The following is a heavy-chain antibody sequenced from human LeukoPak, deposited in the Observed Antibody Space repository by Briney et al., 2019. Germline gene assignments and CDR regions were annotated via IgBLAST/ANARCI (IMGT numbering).Heavy chain of an antibody. CDR1: GFTFSSYA. V-gene: IGHV3-23*01. Sequence: GGSLRLSCAASGFTFSSYAMNWVRQAPGKGLEWVSTISGSGGSTYYADSVKGRFTISRDNSKNTLYLQMNSLRAEDTAVYYCAKGPAEWLLPYYYMDVWGKGTTVTVSS. CDR3: AKGPAEWLLPYYYMDV. CDR2: ISGSGGST. D-gene: IGHD3-3*01. J-gene: IGHJ6*03.